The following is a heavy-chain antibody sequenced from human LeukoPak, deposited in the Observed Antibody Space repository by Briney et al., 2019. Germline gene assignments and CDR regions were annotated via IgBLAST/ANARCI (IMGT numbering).Heavy chain of an antibody. V-gene: IGHV4-38-2*01. J-gene: IGHJ6*03. D-gene: IGHD4-17*01. CDR3: ASPTTRYYYMDV. Sequence: SETLSLTCAVSGYSISSGYYWGWIRQPPGKGLEWIGSIYHSGSTYYNPSLKSRVTISVDTSKNQLSLKLSSVTAADTAVYYCASPTTRYYYMDVWGKGTTVTVSS. CDR1: GYSISSGYY. CDR2: IYHSGST.